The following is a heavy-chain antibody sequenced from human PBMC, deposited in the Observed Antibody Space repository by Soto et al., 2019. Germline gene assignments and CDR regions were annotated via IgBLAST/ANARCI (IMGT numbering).Heavy chain of an antibody. V-gene: IGHV4-4*02. CDR3: AGRRVSGSTIY. J-gene: IGHJ4*02. Sequence: QVQLQESGPGLLEPSATLSLTCAVSGASVSSAHWWSWVRQPPGKGMGWIGEVSHSGNTNYSPSLKGRITVSLDKSQNQFSLTLTSVTAADTAFYDCAGRRVSGSTIYWGQGTLVTVST. CDR2: VSHSGNT. CDR1: GASVSSAHW. D-gene: IGHD3-10*01.